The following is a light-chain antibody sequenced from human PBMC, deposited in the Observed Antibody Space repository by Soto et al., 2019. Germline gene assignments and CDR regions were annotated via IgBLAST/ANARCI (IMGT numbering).Light chain of an antibody. Sequence: IHMTHSPSSLSASVRYRITITCRASQSISNHLNWYQQKPGKGPNLLIYAASSLQRGVPSRFSGSGSGRDFVLTISSLQPEDSATYYCQQSYGTPWTFGQGTKVDIK. J-gene: IGKJ1*01. V-gene: IGKV1-39*01. CDR3: QQSYGTPWT. CDR2: AAS. CDR1: QSISNH.